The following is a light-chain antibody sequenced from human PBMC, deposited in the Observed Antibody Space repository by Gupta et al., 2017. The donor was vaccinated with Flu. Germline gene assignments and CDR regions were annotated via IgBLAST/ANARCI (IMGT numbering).Light chain of an antibody. Sequence: QSALTQPASVSGSPGQSITISCTGTSSDIGSYDSVSWYQQHPGKAPKLLIYEVSSRPSGFSSRFSASKSGNAASLTISGLQTEDEADYYCSSFTRTNTWMFGGGTKLTVL. CDR3: SSFTRTNTWM. J-gene: IGLJ3*02. V-gene: IGLV2-14*01. CDR2: EVS. CDR1: SSDIGSYDS.